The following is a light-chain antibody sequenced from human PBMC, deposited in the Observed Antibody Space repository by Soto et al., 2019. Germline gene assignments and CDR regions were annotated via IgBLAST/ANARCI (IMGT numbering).Light chain of an antibody. CDR1: SSDVGGYNY. CDR2: DVS. CDR3: SSYTSSSTLGYV. V-gene: IGLV2-14*01. Sequence: QSVLTQPASVSGSPGQSITISCTGTSSDVGGYNYVSWYQQHPGKAPKLMIHDVSNRPSGVSNRFSGSKSGNTASLTISGLQAEEEADYYCSSYTSSSTLGYVFGTGTKVTVL. J-gene: IGLJ1*01.